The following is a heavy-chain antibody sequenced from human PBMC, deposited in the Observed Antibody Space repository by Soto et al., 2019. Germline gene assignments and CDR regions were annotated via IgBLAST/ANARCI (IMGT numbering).Heavy chain of an antibody. D-gene: IGHD5-12*01. CDR1: GGTFSSYT. J-gene: IGHJ2*01. Sequence: QVQLVQSGAEVKKPGSSVTVSCKASGGTFSSYTISWVRQAPGQGLEWMGGIIPIFGTANYAQKFQGRVTITADESTSTAYMELSSLRSEDTAVYYCARGNHRWLQLWYFDLWGRGNLVPVSS. V-gene: IGHV1-69*12. CDR2: IIPIFGTA. CDR3: ARGNHRWLQLWYFDL.